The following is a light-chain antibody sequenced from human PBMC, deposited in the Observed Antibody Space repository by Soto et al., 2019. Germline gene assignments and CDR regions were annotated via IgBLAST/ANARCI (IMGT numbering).Light chain of an antibody. CDR3: QQYGSSPVT. CDR2: GAS. J-gene: IGKJ4*01. Sequence: EVVLTQSPGTLSLSPGERATLACRASKSVSNYLAWYQQKSGQAPRLLIYGASSRATGIPDRFSGSGSGTDFTLTISRLEPEDFAVYYCQQYGSSPVTFGGGTKVEIK. V-gene: IGKV3-20*01. CDR1: KSVSNY.